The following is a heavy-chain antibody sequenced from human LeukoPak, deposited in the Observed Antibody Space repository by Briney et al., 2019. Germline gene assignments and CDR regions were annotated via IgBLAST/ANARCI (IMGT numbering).Heavy chain of an antibody. V-gene: IGHV4-59*02. CDR2: IYDSGST. Sequence: PSETLSLTCTVSGGSVSSYYWSWIRQPPGKGLEWIGYIYDSGSTNYNPSLKSRVTISVDTSKNQFSLKLSSVTAADTAVYYCARGGSGYDSFYYYGMDVWGQGTTVTVSS. D-gene: IGHD5-12*01. CDR3: ARGGSGYDSFYYYGMDV. CDR1: GGSVSSYY. J-gene: IGHJ6*02.